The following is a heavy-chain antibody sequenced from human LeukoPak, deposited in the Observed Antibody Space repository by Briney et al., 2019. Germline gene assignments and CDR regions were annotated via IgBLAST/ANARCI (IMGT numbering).Heavy chain of an antibody. CDR3: SKSAVAGTHYYYSDMDV. Sequence: GGSLRLSCAASGFNFGSYGMHWVRQPPGKGLEWVAVISYDGSHEYYADSVKGRFTISRDSSRNTLYLQMDSLRPEDTAMYYCSKSAVAGTHYYYSDMDVWGQGTTVTVSS. V-gene: IGHV3-30*18. CDR1: GFNFGSYG. J-gene: IGHJ6*02. CDR2: ISYDGSHE. D-gene: IGHD6-19*01.